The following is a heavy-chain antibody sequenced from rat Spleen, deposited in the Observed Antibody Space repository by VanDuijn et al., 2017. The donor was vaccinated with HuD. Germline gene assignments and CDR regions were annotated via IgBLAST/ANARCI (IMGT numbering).Heavy chain of an antibody. Sequence: EVQLVESDGGLVQPGRSLKLSCAASGFTFSDYYMAWVRQAPTKGLEWVATISFDGGRNFYRDSVKGRFTISRDNAKSTLYLQMDSLRSEDTATYYCARQGYYGYNYGFAYWGQGTLVTVSS. J-gene: IGHJ3*01. CDR2: ISFDGGRN. D-gene: IGHD1-9*01. CDR3: ARQGYYGYNYGFAY. CDR1: GFTFSDYY. V-gene: IGHV5-29*01.